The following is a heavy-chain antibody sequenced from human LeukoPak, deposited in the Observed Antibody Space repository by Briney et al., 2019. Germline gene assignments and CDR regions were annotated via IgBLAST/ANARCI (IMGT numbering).Heavy chain of an antibody. D-gene: IGHD1-1*01. J-gene: IGHJ5*02. CDR3: AKAGRMPTYDTGWFDP. CDR2: ISGSGGST. CDR1: GFTFSGYA. Sequence: GGSLRLSCAASGFTFSGYAMSWVRQAPGKGLEWVSAISGSGGSTYYADSVNGRFTISRDNSKNTLYLQMNSLRAEDTAVYYCAKAGRMPTYDTGWFDPWGQRTLHTVSS. V-gene: IGHV3-23*01.